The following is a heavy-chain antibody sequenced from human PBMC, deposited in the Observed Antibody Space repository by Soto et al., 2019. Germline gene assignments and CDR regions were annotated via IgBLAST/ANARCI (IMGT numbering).Heavy chain of an antibody. V-gene: IGHV1-69*02. J-gene: IGHJ4*02. D-gene: IGHD2-15*01. CDR3: ARASGTPSMT. CDR2: IIPILGIA. Sequence: VNLDCKTSGDTISIYTSSWVRQPPGQGLEWMGRIIPILGIANYAQKFQGRVTITADKSTSTAYMELSSLRSEDTAVYYCARASGTPSMTWGQGTLVTVSS. CDR1: GDTISIYT.